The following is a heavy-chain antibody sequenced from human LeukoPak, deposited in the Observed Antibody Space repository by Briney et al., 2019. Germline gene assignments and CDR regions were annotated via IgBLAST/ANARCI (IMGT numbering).Heavy chain of an antibody. Sequence: PSETLSLTCAVRGGSFSGYYWSWLPQPPGRGRRWVGEINNSGRSNNTPSLKGRVTISVDTSKNQFSLKLSSVTAADTAVYYCARRPLGYCDSTSCYWKIYYYGMDVWGKGTTVTVSS. CDR3: ARRPLGYCDSTSCYWKIYYYGMDV. CDR2: INNSGRS. J-gene: IGHJ6*04. CDR1: GGSFSGYY. V-gene: IGHV4-34*01. D-gene: IGHD2-2*01.